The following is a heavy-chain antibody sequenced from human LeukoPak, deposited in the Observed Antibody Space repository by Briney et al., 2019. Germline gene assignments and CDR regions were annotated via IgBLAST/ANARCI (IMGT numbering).Heavy chain of an antibody. CDR2: INQDGSEM. J-gene: IGHJ4*02. V-gene: IGHV3-7*01. Sequence: GGSLRLSCAASGFTFSNYWMSWVRQAPGKGLEWLANINQDGSEMYYVDSVKGRFTISRDNGTNSLYLQINSLRADDTAVYYCAREFEPDYFDYWGQGTLVTVSS. D-gene: IGHD1-14*01. CDR3: AREFEPDYFDY. CDR1: GFTFSNYW.